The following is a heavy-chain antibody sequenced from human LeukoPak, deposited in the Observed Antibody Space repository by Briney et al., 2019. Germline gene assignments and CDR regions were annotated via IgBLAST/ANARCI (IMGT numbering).Heavy chain of an antibody. J-gene: IGHJ4*02. CDR1: GFTFSSYD. CDR3: AREGGDDSSDYYFDY. Sequence: GGSLRLSCAASGFTFSSYDMHWVRQATGKGLEWDSAIGTAGDTYYPGSVKGRFTISRENAKNSLYLQMNSLRAGDTAVYYCAREGGDDSSDYYFDYWGQGTLVTVSS. D-gene: IGHD3-22*01. CDR2: IGTAGDT. V-gene: IGHV3-13*01.